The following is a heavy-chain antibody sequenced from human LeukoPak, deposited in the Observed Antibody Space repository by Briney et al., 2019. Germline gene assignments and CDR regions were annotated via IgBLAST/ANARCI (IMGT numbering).Heavy chain of an antibody. Sequence: GASVKVSCKASGYTFTSYDVSWVRQAPGQGLEWMGWISAYNGNTNYAQKFQGRVTMTTDTSTSTAYMELRSLRSDDTAVYYCARITDYYFDYWGQGTLVTVSS. J-gene: IGHJ4*02. CDR1: GYTFTSYD. CDR3: ARITDYYFDY. D-gene: IGHD3-16*01. CDR2: ISAYNGNT. V-gene: IGHV1-18*01.